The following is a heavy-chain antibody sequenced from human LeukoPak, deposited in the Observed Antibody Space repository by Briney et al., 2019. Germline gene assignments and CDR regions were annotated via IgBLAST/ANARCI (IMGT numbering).Heavy chain of an antibody. CDR2: IKQDGSEK. V-gene: IGHV3-7*01. D-gene: IGHD4-17*01. J-gene: IGHJ6*03. CDR3: ARGYGDYFYYYYYMDV. CDR1: GFTFSSYW. Sequence: GSLRLSCAASGFTFSSYWMSWVRQAPGKGLEWVANIKQDGSEKYYVDSVKGRFTISRDNAKNSLYLQMNSLRAEDTAVYYCARGYGDYFYYYYYMDVWGKGTTVTISS.